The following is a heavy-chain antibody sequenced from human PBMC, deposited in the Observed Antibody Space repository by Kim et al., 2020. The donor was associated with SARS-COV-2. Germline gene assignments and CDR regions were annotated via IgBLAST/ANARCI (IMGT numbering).Heavy chain of an antibody. J-gene: IGHJ2*01. V-gene: IGHV3-53*01. Sequence: SVKGRFTISRHNSKNTLYLQMNSLRAEDTAVYYCARPIYGDSLTGRNFDLWGRGTLVTVSS. CDR3: ARPIYGDSLTGRNFDL. D-gene: IGHD4-17*01.